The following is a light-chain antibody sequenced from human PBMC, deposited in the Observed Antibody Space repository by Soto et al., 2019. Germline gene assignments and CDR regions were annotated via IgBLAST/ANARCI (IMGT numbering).Light chain of an antibody. J-gene: IGKJ4*01. CDR3: QQYNSWPPLT. Sequence: EIVMTQSPATLSVSPGERATLSCRASQSVSSNLAWYQQEPGQAPRLLIYGASTRAAGIPARFSGSGSGTEFTLTISSLQSEDFAFYYCQQYNSWPPLTFGGGTKVEIK. V-gene: IGKV3-15*01. CDR2: GAS. CDR1: QSVSSN.